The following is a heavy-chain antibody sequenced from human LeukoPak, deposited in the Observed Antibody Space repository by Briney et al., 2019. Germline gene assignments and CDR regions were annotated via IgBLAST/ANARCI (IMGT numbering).Heavy chain of an antibody. D-gene: IGHD6-19*01. V-gene: IGHV4-59*08. J-gene: IGHJ4*02. CDR3: ARQEGSSGWADY. CDR1: GGSISSYY. Sequence: SETLSLTCTVSGGSISSYYWSWIRQPPGKGLEWIGYIYYSGSTNYNPSLKSRVTISMDTSKRQFSLKLNSVTAADTAVFYCARQEGSSGWADYWGRGILVTVSS. CDR2: IYYSGST.